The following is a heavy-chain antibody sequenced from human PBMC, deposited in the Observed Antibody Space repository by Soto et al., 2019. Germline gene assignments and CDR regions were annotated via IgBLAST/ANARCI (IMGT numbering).Heavy chain of an antibody. Sequence: QVQLVQSGAEVKKPGSSVKVSCKASGGTFSSYAISWVRQAPGQGLEWMGGIIPIFGTANYAQKFQGRVTITADESTSTAYMELSSLRSEDTAVYYCARVQISYYDFWSGYYGGLDYWGQGTLFTVSS. CDR3: ARVQISYYDFWSGYYGGLDY. J-gene: IGHJ4*02. D-gene: IGHD3-3*01. V-gene: IGHV1-69*01. CDR1: GGTFSSYA. CDR2: IIPIFGTA.